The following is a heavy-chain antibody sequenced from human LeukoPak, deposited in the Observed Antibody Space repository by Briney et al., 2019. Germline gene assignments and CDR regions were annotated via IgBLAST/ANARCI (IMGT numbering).Heavy chain of an antibody. J-gene: IGHJ4*02. CDR3: AKDLYYGSGSYSFDY. CDR2: IRYDGSNK. V-gene: IGHV3-30*02. CDR1: GFTFSTYG. Sequence: GGSLRLSCAASGFTFSTYGMHWVRQAPGKGLEWVAFIRYDGSNKYYADSVKGRFTISRDNSKNTLYLQMNSLRAEDTAVYYCAKDLYYGSGSYSFDYWGQGTLVTVFS. D-gene: IGHD3-10*01.